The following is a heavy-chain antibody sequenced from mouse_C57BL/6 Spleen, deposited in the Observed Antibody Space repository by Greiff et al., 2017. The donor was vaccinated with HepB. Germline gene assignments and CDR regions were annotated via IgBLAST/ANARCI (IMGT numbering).Heavy chain of an antibody. J-gene: IGHJ2*01. CDR2: IGPGSGST. D-gene: IGHD2-12*01. CDR1: GYTFTDYY. V-gene: IGHV1-77*01. CDR3: ARNYSPVDY. Sequence: VQLQQSGAELVKPGASVKISCKASGYTFTDYYINWVKQRPGQGLEWIGKIGPGSGSTYYNEKFKGKATRTADKSSSTAYRQRSSLTSEDSAVYCGARNYSPVDYWGQGTTLTVSS.